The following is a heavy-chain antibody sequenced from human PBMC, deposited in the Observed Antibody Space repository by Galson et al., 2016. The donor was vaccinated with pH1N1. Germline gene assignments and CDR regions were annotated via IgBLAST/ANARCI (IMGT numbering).Heavy chain of an antibody. CDR1: GFGFSSYA. J-gene: IGHJ4*02. Sequence: SLRLSCAASGFGFSSYAMSWVRQAPGKGLEWVSSVSGSGGYTYDADSVKGRFTISRDNSNSTLYLQMNSLRVEDTALYYCARETYVDTPIRWGQGTLVTVSS. D-gene: IGHD5-18*01. CDR3: ARETYVDTPIR. V-gene: IGHV3-23*01. CDR2: VSGSGGYT.